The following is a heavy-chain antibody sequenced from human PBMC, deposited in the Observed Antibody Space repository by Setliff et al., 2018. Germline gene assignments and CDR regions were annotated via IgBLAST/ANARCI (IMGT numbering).Heavy chain of an antibody. CDR1: GGSITSTNW. CDR3: ASDGGEGASSAFY. V-gene: IGHV4-4*02. CDR2: IYRSGGT. Sequence: SETLSLTCAVSGGSITSTNWWTWVRQPPGKGLEWIGEIYRSGGTNYNPSLKSRVTMSVDKSNNQFSLKLTSVTAADTAVYYCASDGGEGASSAFYWGQGTLITVSS. D-gene: IGHD2-21*01. J-gene: IGHJ4*02.